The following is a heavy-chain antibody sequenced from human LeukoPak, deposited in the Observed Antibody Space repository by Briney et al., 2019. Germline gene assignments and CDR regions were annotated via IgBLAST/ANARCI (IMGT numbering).Heavy chain of an antibody. CDR3: AGLVVVAATVDY. CDR1: GGSISSGGYY. CDR2: IYYSGST. J-gene: IGHJ4*02. D-gene: IGHD2-15*01. Sequence: PSETLSLTCTVSGGSISSGGYYWSWIRQHPGKGLEWIGYIYYSGSTYYNPSLKSQVTISVDTSKNQFSLKLSSVTAADTAVYYCAGLVVVAATVDYWGQGTLVTVSS. V-gene: IGHV4-31*01.